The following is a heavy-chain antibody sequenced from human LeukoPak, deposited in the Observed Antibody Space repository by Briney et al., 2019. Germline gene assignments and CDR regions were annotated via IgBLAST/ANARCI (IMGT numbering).Heavy chain of an antibody. V-gene: IGHV5-51*01. D-gene: IGHD2-8*01. CDR2: IYPDDSDT. Sequence: GESLKFSCKGSGYTFSTYWIGWVRQMPGKGLEWMGIIYPDDSDTRYRPSFQGQVTISADKSITTAYLQWNSLRASDTATYYCARKGRSTDVIFDWGQGTLVTVSS. J-gene: IGHJ4*02. CDR1: GYTFSTYW. CDR3: ARKGRSTDVIFD.